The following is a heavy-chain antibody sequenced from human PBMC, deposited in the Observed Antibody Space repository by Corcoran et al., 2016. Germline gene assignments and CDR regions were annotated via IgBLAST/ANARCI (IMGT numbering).Heavy chain of an antibody. Sequence: QVQLVQSGAEVKKPGASVKVSCKASGYTFTGYYMHWVRQAPGQGLEWMGWINPNSGGPNYAQKFQGRVTMTRDTSISTAYMELSRLRSADTAVYYGSSPGYCSGGSCYGGFSFDYWGQGTLVTVSS. CDR1: GYTFTGYY. D-gene: IGHD2-15*01. CDR3: SSPGYCSGGSCYGGFSFDY. V-gene: IGHV1-2*02. CDR2: INPNSGGP. J-gene: IGHJ4*02.